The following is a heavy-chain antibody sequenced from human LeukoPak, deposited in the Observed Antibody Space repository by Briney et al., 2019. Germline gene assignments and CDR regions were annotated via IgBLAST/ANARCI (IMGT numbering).Heavy chain of an antibody. V-gene: IGHV4-59*01. CDR3: ARHGGYSYGIDY. J-gene: IGHJ4*02. CDR1: GGSITSYY. D-gene: IGHD5-18*01. Sequence: SETLSLTCTVSGGSITSYYWSWIRQPPGKGLEWIGYMYYSGSTNYNPSLKSRVTISVDTSKNQFSLKLSSVTAADTAVYYCARHGGYSYGIDYWGQGTLVTVSS. CDR2: MYYSGST.